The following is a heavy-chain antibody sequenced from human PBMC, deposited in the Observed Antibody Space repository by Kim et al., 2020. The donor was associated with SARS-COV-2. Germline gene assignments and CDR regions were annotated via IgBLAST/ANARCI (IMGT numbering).Heavy chain of an antibody. Sequence: YAGSVKGRFTISRDNAKNTVYLQMNSLTAEDTAVYYCARGGEYNYDSLDYWGQGTLVTVSS. V-gene: IGHV3-74*01. CDR3: ARGGEYNYDSLDY. D-gene: IGHD5-18*01. J-gene: IGHJ4*02.